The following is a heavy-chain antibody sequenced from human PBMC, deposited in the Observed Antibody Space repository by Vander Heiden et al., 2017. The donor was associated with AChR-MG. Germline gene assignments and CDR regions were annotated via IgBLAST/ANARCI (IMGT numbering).Heavy chain of an antibody. Sequence: EVQLAESGGGLVQPGGSLRTSGAAPGFTFSSYDTHWLRHATGKGLEWFSAIGTAGDPYYSDSVKGRFTISRENAKNSLYLQMSSLRAGDTAVYYCARGRGSWLDYWGQGTLVTVSS. CDR2: IGTAGDP. V-gene: IGHV3-13*05. J-gene: IGHJ4*02. CDR1: GFTFSSYD. CDR3: ARGRGSWLDY. D-gene: IGHD6-13*01.